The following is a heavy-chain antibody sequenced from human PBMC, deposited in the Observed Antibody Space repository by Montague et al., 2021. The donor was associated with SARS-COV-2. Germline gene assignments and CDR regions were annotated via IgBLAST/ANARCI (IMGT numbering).Heavy chain of an antibody. D-gene: IGHD3-22*01. V-gene: IGHV4-61*08. CDR2: IYNTGRT. J-gene: IGHJ3*02. Sequence: SETLSLTCTVSGGSVTSGDYYWTWIRQHPGKGLEWIGYIYNTGRTNYXXXLKSRVTISMDTSKNQFSLKVDSVSAADTAVYYCATEMPAYDVGDIWGQGTIVTVS. CDR3: ATEMPAYDVGDI. CDR1: GGSVTSGDYY.